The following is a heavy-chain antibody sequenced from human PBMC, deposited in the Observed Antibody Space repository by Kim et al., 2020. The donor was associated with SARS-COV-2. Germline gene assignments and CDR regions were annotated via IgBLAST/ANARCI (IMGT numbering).Heavy chain of an antibody. V-gene: IGHV5-51*01. CDR1: GYHFISDW. Sequence: GESLKISCKGSGYHFISDWIGWVRQMPGKGLEWMGIIYPRDFDTRYNPSFQGQVTISADKSITTAYLHWNNLKASDTAIYYCTKGDTSHVWGQGTMVTV. CDR3: TKGDTSHV. J-gene: IGHJ3*01. D-gene: IGHD3-16*01. CDR2: IYPRDFDT.